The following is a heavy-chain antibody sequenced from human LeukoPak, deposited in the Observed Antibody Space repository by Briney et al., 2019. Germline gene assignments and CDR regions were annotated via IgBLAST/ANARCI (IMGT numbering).Heavy chain of an antibody. CDR2: IYHGGST. CDR1: GGSISSSNW. D-gene: IGHD3-22*01. J-gene: IGHJ5*02. V-gene: IGHV4-4*02. CDR3: AMKVVAFDNWFDP. Sequence: SGTLSLTCAVSGGSISSSNWWSWVRQPPGKGLEWIGEIYHGGSTNYNPSLKSRVTISVDKSKNQFSLKLSSVTAADTAVYYCAMKVVAFDNWFDPWGQGTLVTVSS.